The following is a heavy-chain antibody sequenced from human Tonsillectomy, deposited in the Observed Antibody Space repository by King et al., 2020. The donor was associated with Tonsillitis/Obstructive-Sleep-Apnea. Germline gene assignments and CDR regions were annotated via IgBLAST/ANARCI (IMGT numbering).Heavy chain of an antibody. Sequence: VQLQQWGAGLLKPSETLSLTCAVYGGSFSGYYWSWIRQPPGKGLEWIGESNHSGSTNYNPSLKSRVTISVDTSKNQFSLKLSSVTAADTAVYNCARGAVYCSGGRCCFGYWGQGTLVTVSS. J-gene: IGHJ4*02. CDR3: ARGAVYCSGGRCCFGY. D-gene: IGHD2-15*01. CDR2: SNHSGST. CDR1: GGSFSGYY. V-gene: IGHV4-34*01.